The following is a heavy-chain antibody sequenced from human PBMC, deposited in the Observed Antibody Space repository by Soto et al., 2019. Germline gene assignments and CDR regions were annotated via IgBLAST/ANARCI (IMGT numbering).Heavy chain of an antibody. D-gene: IGHD6-19*01. CDR3: AKGGLDHPLPYYYGMDV. V-gene: IGHV3-23*01. Sequence: GGSLRLSCAASGFTFSSYAMSWVRQAPGKGLEWVSAISGSGGSTYYADSVKGRFTISRDNSKNTLYLQMNSLRAEDTAVYYCAKGGLDHPLPYYYGMDVWGQGTTVTVSS. CDR1: GFTFSSYA. CDR2: ISGSGGST. J-gene: IGHJ6*02.